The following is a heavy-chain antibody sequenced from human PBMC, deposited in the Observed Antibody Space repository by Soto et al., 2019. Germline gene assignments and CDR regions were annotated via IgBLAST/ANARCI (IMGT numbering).Heavy chain of an antibody. CDR3: ARGYCSGGSCYGLWNYYYAMDV. Sequence: EASVKVSSKASGYTFTSYYIHWVRQAPGQGLEWMGIINPSGGSTRYAQKFQGRVTMTRDTSTSTLYMELSSLRSEDTAVYYCARGYCSGGSCYGLWNYYYAMDVWGQGTTVTVSS. V-gene: IGHV1-46*03. J-gene: IGHJ6*02. CDR1: GYTFTSYY. D-gene: IGHD2-15*01. CDR2: INPSGGST.